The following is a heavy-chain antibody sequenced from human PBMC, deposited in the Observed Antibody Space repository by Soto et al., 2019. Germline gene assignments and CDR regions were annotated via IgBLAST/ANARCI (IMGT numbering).Heavy chain of an antibody. Sequence: ASVKVSCKVSGYTLTELSMHWVRQAPGKGLEWMGGFDPEDGEAIYAQKFQGRVTMTEDTSTDTAYMELSSLRSEDTAVYYCATTYSGSYPGYYGMDVWGQGTTVTVSS. CDR3: ATTYSGSYPGYYGMDV. CDR2: FDPEDGEA. CDR1: GYTLTELS. V-gene: IGHV1-24*01. J-gene: IGHJ6*02. D-gene: IGHD1-26*01.